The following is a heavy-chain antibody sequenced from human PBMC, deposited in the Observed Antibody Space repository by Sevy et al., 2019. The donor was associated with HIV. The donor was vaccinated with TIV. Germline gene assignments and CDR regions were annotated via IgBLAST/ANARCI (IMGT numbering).Heavy chain of an antibody. V-gene: IGHV3-33*01. CDR3: ASESPSDWYLDS. D-gene: IGHD6-19*01. CDR1: GFTFSSYC. J-gene: IGHJ4*02. Sequence: GGSLRLSCAASGFTFSSYCMHWVRQAPGKGLEWVAAVFYDGNNRYYEDCVKGRFNVFRDNSKHTQYLQMNGLRAEDTAVYYRASESPSDWYLDSWGQGTLVTVSS. CDR2: VFYDGNNR.